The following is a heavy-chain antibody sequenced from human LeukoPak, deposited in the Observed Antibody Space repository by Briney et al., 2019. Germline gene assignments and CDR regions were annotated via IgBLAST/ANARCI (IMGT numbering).Heavy chain of an antibody. V-gene: IGHV4-59*01. J-gene: IGHJ4*02. CDR2: IYNGGNT. CDR3: ARDREFGD. Sequence: PSETLSLTCTVSGGSISNYYWSWIRQPPGKGLEWIGYIYNGGNTDYNPFLKSRVTISVDTSKNQSSLTLNSVTAADAAVYYCARDREFGDWGQGTLVTV. D-gene: IGHD3-10*01. CDR1: GGSISNYY.